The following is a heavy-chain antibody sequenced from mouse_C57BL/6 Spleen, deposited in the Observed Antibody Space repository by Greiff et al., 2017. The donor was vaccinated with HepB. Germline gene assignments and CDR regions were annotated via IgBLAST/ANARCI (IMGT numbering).Heavy chain of an antibody. Sequence: QVQLQQPGAELVKPGASVKLSCKASGYTFTSYWMQWVKQRPGQGLEWIGEIDPSDSYTNYNQKFKGKATLTVDTSSSTAYMQLSSLTSEDSAVYYCARSQDAYGRAWFAYWGQRTLVTVAA. J-gene: IGHJ3*01. CDR3: ARSQDAYGRAWFAY. V-gene: IGHV1-50*01. CDR2: IDPSDSYT. CDR1: GYTFTSYW. D-gene: IGHD2-2*01.